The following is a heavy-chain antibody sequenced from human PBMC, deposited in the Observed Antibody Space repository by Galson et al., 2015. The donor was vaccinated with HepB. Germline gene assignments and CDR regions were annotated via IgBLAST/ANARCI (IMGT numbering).Heavy chain of an antibody. V-gene: IGHV3-48*01. J-gene: IGHJ4*02. D-gene: IGHD6-13*01. CDR3: VRGARAGDFDF. Sequence: SLRLSCAASGFIFSTYSLNWVRQAPGKGLEWLSYISSGSDDIYYARSVRGRFTISRDNVKNSLYLEMKSLRAEDTAVYYCVRGARAGDFDFWGQGTLVTVSA. CDR1: GFIFSTYS. CDR2: ISSGSDDI.